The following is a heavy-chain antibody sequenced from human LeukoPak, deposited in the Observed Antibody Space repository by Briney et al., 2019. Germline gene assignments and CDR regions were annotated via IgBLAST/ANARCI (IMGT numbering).Heavy chain of an antibody. CDR1: GFTFSSYA. CDR2: ISYDGSNK. D-gene: IGHD3-3*01. CDR3: ARDRPSFGASVAYYYGMDV. Sequence: GGSLRLSCAASGFTFSSYAMHWVRQAPGKGLEWVAVISYDGSNKYYADSVKGRFTISRDNSKNTLYLQMNSLRAEDTAVYYCARDRPSFGASVAYYYGMDVWGQGTTVTVSS. J-gene: IGHJ6*02. V-gene: IGHV3-30-3*01.